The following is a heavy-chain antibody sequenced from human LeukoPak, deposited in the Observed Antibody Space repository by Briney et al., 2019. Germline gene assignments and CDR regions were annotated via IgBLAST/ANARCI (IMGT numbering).Heavy chain of an antibody. CDR1: GFTFSSLD. D-gene: IGHD1-1*01. CDR2: IGTASDT. V-gene: IGHV3-13*01. J-gene: IGHJ6*03. Sequence: GGSLRLSCAASGFTFSSLDMHCVRQPTGKGVEGVSTIGTASDTYYPGSVEGRFTLSRDNGKNSFYLQMNSLTAGDTAVYYCARGPPRGKYYYMDVWGKGTTVTVSS. CDR3: ARGPPRGKYYYMDV.